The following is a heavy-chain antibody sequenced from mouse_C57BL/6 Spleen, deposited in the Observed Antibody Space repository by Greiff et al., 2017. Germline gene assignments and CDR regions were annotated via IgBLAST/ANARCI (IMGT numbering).Heavy chain of an antibody. J-gene: IGHJ2*01. D-gene: IGHD1-1*01. CDR3: ARNYGSSYGYFDY. CDR1: GYTFTSYW. CDR2: IDPSDSYT. Sequence: QVQLQQPGAELVMPGASVKLSCKASGYTFTSYWMHWVKQRPGQGLEWIGEIDPSDSYTNYNQKFKGKSTLTVDKSSSTAYMQLSSLTSEDSAVYYCARNYGSSYGYFDYWGQGTTLTGSS. V-gene: IGHV1-69*01.